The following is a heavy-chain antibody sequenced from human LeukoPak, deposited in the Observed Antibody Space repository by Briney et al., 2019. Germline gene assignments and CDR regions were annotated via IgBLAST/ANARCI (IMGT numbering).Heavy chain of an antibody. CDR3: ARLITYYYGSGRPHFDY. CDR2: INHSGST. V-gene: IGHV4-34*01. J-gene: IGHJ4*02. Sequence: SETLSLTCAVYGGSFSGCYWSWIRQPPGKGLEWIGEINHSGSTNYNPSLKSRVTISVDTSKNQFSLKLSSVTAADTAVYYCARLITYYYGSGRPHFDYWGQGTLVTVSS. CDR1: GGSFSGCY. D-gene: IGHD3-10*01.